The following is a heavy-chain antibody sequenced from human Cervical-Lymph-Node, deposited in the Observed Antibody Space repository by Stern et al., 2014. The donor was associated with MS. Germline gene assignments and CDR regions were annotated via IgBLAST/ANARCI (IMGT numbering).Heavy chain of an antibody. CDR3: ALSSETSDRWYSLGYDL. J-gene: IGHJ5*02. CDR2: LFPVFGAP. Sequence: QMQLVQSGAAVTTPGSSVKVSCKASGGTFSKFPSSCVRQAPGQGLEWLGGLFPVFGAPTYAQEFRGRVTITADVSTSTVYMELSSLRSDDTAVYYCALSSETSDRWYSLGYDLWGQGTLVTVSS. V-gene: IGHV1-69*01. CDR1: GGTFSKFP. D-gene: IGHD6-13*01.